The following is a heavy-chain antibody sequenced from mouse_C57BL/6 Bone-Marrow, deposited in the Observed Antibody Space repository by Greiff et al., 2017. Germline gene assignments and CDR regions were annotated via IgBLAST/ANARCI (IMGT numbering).Heavy chain of an antibody. Sequence: HVQLQPSWAELVKPGASVKISCKVSGYAFSTYWMNWVKQRPGKGLEWIGQIYPGDGDTNYNGKVKGKATLTSDKSSSTAYMQLSSLTSEDSAVYFCARDWDYFDYWGQGTTLTVSS. V-gene: IGHV1-80*01. J-gene: IGHJ2*01. CDR3: ARDWDYFDY. D-gene: IGHD4-1*01. CDR1: GYAFSTYW. CDR2: IYPGDGDT.